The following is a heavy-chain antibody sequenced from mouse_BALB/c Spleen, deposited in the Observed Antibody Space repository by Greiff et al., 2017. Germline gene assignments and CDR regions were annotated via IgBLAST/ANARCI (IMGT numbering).Heavy chain of an antibody. CDR1: GYTFTSYW. CDR2: IYPGNSDT. V-gene: IGHV1-5*01. Sequence: EVQLQQSGTVLARPGASVKMSCKASGYTFTSYWMHWVKQRPGQGLEWIGAIYPGNSDTSYNQKFKGKAKLTAVTSTSTAYMELSSLTNEDSAVYYCTRGTYGYYFDYWGKGTTLTVSS. CDR3: TRGTYGYYFDY. J-gene: IGHJ2*01. D-gene: IGHD2-2*01.